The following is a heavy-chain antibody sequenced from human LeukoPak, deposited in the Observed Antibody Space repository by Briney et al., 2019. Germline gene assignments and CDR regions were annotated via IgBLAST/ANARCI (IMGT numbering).Heavy chain of an antibody. Sequence: GGSLRPSCAASGFSVSSIYMSWVRQAPGKGLEWVAVIYSGGTTYYADSVRGRFTISRDNSKNTLYLQMNSLRVEDTALYYCARDMGFGALMGYWGQGTLVTVSS. CDR1: GFSVSSIY. J-gene: IGHJ4*02. V-gene: IGHV3-53*01. CDR3: ARDMGFGALMGY. D-gene: IGHD3-10*01. CDR2: IYSGGTT.